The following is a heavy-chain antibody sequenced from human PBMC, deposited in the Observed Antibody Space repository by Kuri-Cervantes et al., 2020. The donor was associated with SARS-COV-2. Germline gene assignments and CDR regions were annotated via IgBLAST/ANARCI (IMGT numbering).Heavy chain of an antibody. CDR1: GYTFTSYY. CDR2: INPSGGST. D-gene: IGHD5-12*01. V-gene: IGHV1-46*01. J-gene: IGHJ6*02. CDR3: ARAMRAHSGYDLCYYGMDV. Sequence: GGSLRLSCKASGYTFTSYYMHWVRQAPGQGLEWMGIINPSGGSTSYAQKFQGRVTMTRDTSTSTVYMELSSLRSEDTAVYYCARAMRAHSGYDLCYYGMDVWGQGTTVTVSS.